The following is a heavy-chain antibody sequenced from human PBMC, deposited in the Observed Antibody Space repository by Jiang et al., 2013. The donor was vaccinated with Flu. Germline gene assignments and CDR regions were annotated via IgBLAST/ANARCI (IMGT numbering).Heavy chain of an antibody. CDR1: GGSISTSNYY. J-gene: IGHJ4*02. D-gene: IGHD7-27*01. CDR3: AHLLTGEDYFDY. Sequence: TLSLTCTVSGGSISTSNYYWGLDPPAPRERNWSGLGVSIIVGATYYNPSLKSRVTISVDTSKNHFSLRVRSVTAADTAVYFCAHLLTGEDYFDYWGQGTLVTVSS. V-gene: IGHV4-39*02. CDR2: SIIVGAT.